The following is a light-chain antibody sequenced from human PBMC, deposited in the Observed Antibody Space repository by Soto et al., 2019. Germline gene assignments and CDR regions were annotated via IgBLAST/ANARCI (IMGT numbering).Light chain of an antibody. CDR3: QQSDSTPLT. V-gene: IGKV1-39*01. J-gene: IGKJ4*01. CDR1: QSIRTY. Sequence: DIQMTQSPSSLSASVGDRVTITCRASQSIRTYLNWYQQKPGKAPNLLIYAASNLQSGVPSTFSGSGSGTDFTLTISSLQLEDFATYYCQQSDSTPLTFGGGTRAEIQ. CDR2: AAS.